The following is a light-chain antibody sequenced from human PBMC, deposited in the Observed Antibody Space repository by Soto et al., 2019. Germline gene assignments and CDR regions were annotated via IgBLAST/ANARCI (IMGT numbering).Light chain of an antibody. CDR3: QHYNSYSPRT. J-gene: IGKJ1*01. V-gene: IGKV1-5*03. CDR2: KAS. Sequence: DIQMTQSPSTLSASVGDRGTITCRASQSISSWLAWYQQRPGKAPKLLIYKASSLESGVPSRFSGSGSGTEFTLTISSLPPDDFATYYCQHYNSYSPRTFGQGTKVEIK. CDR1: QSISSW.